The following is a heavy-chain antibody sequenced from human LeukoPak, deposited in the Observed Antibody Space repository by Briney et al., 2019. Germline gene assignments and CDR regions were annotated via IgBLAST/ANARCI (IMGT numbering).Heavy chain of an antibody. V-gene: IGHV1-2*02. J-gene: IGHJ4*02. CDR2: INPNSGGT. Sequence: ASVKVSCKASGYTSTGYYMHWVRQAPGQGLEWMGWINPNSGGTNYAQKFQGRVTMTRDTSISTAYMELSRLRSDDTAVYYCARVRSGGVQFDYWGQGTLVTVSS. CDR3: ARVRSGGVQFDY. D-gene: IGHD3-16*01. CDR1: GYTSTGYY.